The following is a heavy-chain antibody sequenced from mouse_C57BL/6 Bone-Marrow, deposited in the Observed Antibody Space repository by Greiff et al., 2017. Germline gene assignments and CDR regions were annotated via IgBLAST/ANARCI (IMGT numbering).Heavy chain of an antibody. CDR1: GYSITSGYY. J-gene: IGHJ2*01. CDR3: ASSVGDY. V-gene: IGHV3-6*01. Sequence: EVHLVESGPGLVKPSQSLSLTCSVTGYSITSGYYWNWIRQFPGNKLEWMGYISYDGSNNYNPSLKNRISITRDTSKNQFFLKLNSVTTEDTATYYCASSVGDYWGQGTTLTVSS. CDR2: ISYDGSN.